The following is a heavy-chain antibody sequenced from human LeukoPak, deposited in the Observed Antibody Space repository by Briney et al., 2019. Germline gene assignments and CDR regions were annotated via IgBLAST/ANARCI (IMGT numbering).Heavy chain of an antibody. J-gene: IGHJ6*02. CDR3: ARQDYYGSGRYSYYYGMDV. CDR2: IIPILGIA. D-gene: IGHD3-10*01. CDR1: GGTFSSYA. Sequence: SVKVSCKASGGTFSSYAISWVRQAPGQGLEWMGRIIPILGIANYAQRFQGRVTITADKSTSTAYMELSSLRSEDTAVYYCARQDYYGSGRYSYYYGMDVWGQGTTVTVSS. V-gene: IGHV1-69*04.